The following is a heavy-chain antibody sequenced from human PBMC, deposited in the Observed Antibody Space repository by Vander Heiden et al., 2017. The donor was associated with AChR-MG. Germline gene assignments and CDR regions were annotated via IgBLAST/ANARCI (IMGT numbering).Heavy chain of an antibody. V-gene: IGHV4-34*01. CDR1: VGSFRGSS. D-gene: IGHD2-15*01. J-gene: IGHJ6*02. CDR3: ARGYCSGGSCYFYYYYYGMDV. CDR2: INHSGST. Sequence: QVQLQQWGAGLLKPSETLSLTCAVYVGSFRGSSWSWIRQPPGKGLEWIGEINHSGSTNYNPSLKSRVTISVDTSKNQFSLKLSSVTAADTAVYYCARGYCSGGSCYFYYYYYGMDVWGQGTTVTVSS.